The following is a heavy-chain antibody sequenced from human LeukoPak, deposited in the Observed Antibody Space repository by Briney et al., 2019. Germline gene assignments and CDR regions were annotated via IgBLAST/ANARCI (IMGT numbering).Heavy chain of an antibody. CDR1: GYTFTSYG. CDR2: ISAYNGNT. D-gene: IGHD2-2*01. V-gene: IGHV1-18*01. J-gene: IGHJ4*02. CDR3: ARDDTVVVPAASIGFDY. Sequence: ASVKVSCKASGYTFTSYGISWVRQALGQGLEWMGWISAYNGNTNYAQKLQGRVTMTTDTSTSTAYMELRSLRSDDTAVYYCARDDTVVVPAASIGFDYWGQGTLVTVSS.